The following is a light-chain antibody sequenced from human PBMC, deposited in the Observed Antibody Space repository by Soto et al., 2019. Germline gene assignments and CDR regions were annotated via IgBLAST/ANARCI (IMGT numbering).Light chain of an antibody. Sequence: DIVVTQSPATLSASPGERVTLSCRASQFVSSRLAWYQRRPGQVPRLLIYDTSTRAPGISARFSGSGSGTEFILTISSLQSEDFAVYYCQEYIQWPPGMFGPGTKVDIK. CDR3: QEYIQWPPGM. CDR1: QFVSSR. J-gene: IGKJ1*01. V-gene: IGKV3-15*01. CDR2: DTS.